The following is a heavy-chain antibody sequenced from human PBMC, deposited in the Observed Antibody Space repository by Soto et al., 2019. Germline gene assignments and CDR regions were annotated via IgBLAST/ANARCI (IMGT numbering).Heavy chain of an antibody. CDR2: IDWDDDK. D-gene: IGHD5-18*01. CDR3: ARSRSYGLYYYYGMDV. J-gene: IGHJ6*02. CDR1: GFSLSTSGMC. Sequence: SGPYAGEPTQTLTLTCTFSGFSLSTSGMCVSWIRQPPGKALEWLALIDWDDDKYYSTSLKTRLTISKDTPKNQVVLTMTNMDPVDTATYYCARSRSYGLYYYYGMDVCGQGTTVTVPS. V-gene: IGHV2-70*01.